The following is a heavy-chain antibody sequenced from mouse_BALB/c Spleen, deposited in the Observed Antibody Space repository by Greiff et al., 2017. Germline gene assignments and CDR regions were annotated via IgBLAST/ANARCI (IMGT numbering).Heavy chain of an antibody. V-gene: IGHV14-3*02. Sequence: EVQLQQSGAELVKPGASVKLSCTASGFNIKDTYMHWVKQRPEQGLEWIGRIDPANGNTKYDPKFQGKATITADTSSNTAYLQLSSLTSEDTAVYYCARGLLAYYYAMDYWGQGTSVNVSS. CDR1: GFNIKDTY. J-gene: IGHJ4*01. CDR3: ARGLLAYYYAMDY. D-gene: IGHD2-3*01. CDR2: IDPANGNT.